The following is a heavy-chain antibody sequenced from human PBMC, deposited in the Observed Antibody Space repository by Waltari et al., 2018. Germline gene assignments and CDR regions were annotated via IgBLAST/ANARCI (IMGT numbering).Heavy chain of an antibody. V-gene: IGHV3-11*01. Sequence: VQLVESGGGLIQPGGSLRLSCAASGFTVSSNYMSWVRQAPGKGLEWISYISSNNDITHYADFVRGRFTISRDNAKNSLYLQMNSLTVDDAAVYYCARVLEHIYDFWSGYSYYMDYWGQGILVTVSS. J-gene: IGHJ4*02. CDR1: GFTVSSNY. CDR2: ISSNNDIT. D-gene: IGHD3-3*01. CDR3: ARVLEHIYDFWSGYSYYMDY.